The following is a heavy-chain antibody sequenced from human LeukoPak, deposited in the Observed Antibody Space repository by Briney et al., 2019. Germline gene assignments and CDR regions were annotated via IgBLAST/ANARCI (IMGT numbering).Heavy chain of an antibody. CDR2: ISYDGSNK. V-gene: IGHV3-30*07. CDR1: GFTFTSYA. CDR3: AAGTGGISSGYYFDY. J-gene: IGHJ4*02. D-gene: IGHD3-22*01. Sequence: GGSLRLSCAASGFTFTSYAMPWVRQAPGKGLEWVAVISYDGSNKYYADSVKGRFTISRDNSKNTLYLQMNSLRAEDTAVYYCAAGTGGISSGYYFDYWGQGTLVTVSS.